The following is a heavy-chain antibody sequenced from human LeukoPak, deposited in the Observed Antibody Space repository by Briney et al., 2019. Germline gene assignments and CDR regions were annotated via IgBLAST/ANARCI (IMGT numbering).Heavy chain of an antibody. V-gene: IGHV3-23*01. J-gene: IGHJ6*02. Sequence: GGSLRLSCAASGFTFSGYAMSWVRQAPGKGLEWVSAISGSGGSTYYADSVKGRFTISRDNSKNTLYLQMNSLRAEDTAVYYCAKDAPEGWWRPLPFLMDVWGQGTTVTVSS. CDR1: GFTFSGYA. D-gene: IGHD2-15*01. CDR3: AKDAPEGWWRPLPFLMDV. CDR2: ISGSGGST.